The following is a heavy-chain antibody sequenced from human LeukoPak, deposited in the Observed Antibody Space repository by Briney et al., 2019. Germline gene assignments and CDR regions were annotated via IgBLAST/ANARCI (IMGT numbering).Heavy chain of an antibody. V-gene: IGHV1-18*01. Sequence: ASVKVSCKASGYTFTSYGINWVRQAPGQGLEWMGWISAYNGNTNYAQKLQGRVTMTTDTSTSTAYMELRSLRSDDTAVYFCARDDALVATGSFDYWGQGTLVTVSS. J-gene: IGHJ4*02. CDR2: ISAYNGNT. CDR3: ARDDALVATGSFDY. CDR1: GYTFTSYG. D-gene: IGHD5-12*01.